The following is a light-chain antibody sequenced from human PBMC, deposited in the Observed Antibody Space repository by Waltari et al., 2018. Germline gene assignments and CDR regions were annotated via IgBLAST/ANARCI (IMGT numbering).Light chain of an antibody. J-gene: IGKJ2*01. Sequence: IEMTQSPSSLSASVGNRVTITCRASQSISTSLNWYQQIPGKAPKLLIYLASTLQSGVPSRFSGSGSGTDCSLTISSLQPEDFATYYCQQSYITAYTFGQGTKVEIQ. CDR1: QSISTS. CDR2: LAS. V-gene: IGKV1-39*01. CDR3: QQSYITAYT.